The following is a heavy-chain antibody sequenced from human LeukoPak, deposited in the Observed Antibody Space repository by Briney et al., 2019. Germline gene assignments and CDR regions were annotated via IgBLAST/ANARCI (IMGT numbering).Heavy chain of an antibody. CDR2: VSSSGST. CDR1: GDSISYFY. Sequence: PSETLSLTCSVSGDSISYFYWSWIRQVAGKGLEWIGRVSSSGSTNYNPSLKSRVTISVDTSKNQFSLKLSSVTAADTAVYYCAITGITVSGGFDIWGQGTMVTVSS. J-gene: IGHJ3*02. V-gene: IGHV4-4*07. CDR3: AITGITVSGGFDI. D-gene: IGHD6-19*01.